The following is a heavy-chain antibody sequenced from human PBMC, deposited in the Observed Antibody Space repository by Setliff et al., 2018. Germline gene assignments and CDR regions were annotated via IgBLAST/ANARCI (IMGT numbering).Heavy chain of an antibody. CDR3: AKQGDLAFDY. Sequence: ASVKVSCKASGYTFGAHYIHWVRQAPGQGFEWMGWINPNSGRTKYAVKFQGRVTMTRDTSSSTIYMEVNSLTSDDTAVYFCAKQGDLAFDYWGQGTQVTVSS. D-gene: IGHD3-16*01. CDR1: GYTFGAHY. J-gene: IGHJ4*02. V-gene: IGHV1-2*02. CDR2: INPNSGRT.